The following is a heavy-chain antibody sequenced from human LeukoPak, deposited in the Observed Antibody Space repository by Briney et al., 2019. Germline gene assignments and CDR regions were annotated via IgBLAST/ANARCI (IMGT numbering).Heavy chain of an antibody. CDR1: GFTFSGYW. CDR2: INSDGSST. CDR3: TREKDYYDSSGYYRDAFDI. V-gene: IGHV3-74*01. D-gene: IGHD3-22*01. Sequence: PGGSLRLSCAASGFTFSGYWMHWVRQAPGKGLVWVSRINSDGSSTSYADSVKGRFTISRDNAKNTLYLQMNSLRAEDTAVYYCTREKDYYDSSGYYRDAFDIWGQGTKVTASS. J-gene: IGHJ3*02.